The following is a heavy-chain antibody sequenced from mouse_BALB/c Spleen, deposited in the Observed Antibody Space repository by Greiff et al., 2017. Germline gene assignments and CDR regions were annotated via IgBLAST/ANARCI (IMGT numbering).Heavy chain of an antibody. CDR3: TRSYGNYDWFAY. Sequence: VKLVESGAELVKPGASVKLSCKASGYTFTSYYMYWVKQRPGQGLEWIGEINPSNGGTNFNEKFKSKATLTVDKSSSTAYMQLSSLTSEDSAVYYCTRSYGNYDWFAYWGQGTLVTVSA. D-gene: IGHD2-10*02. J-gene: IGHJ3*01. CDR1: GYTFTSYY. V-gene: IGHV1S81*02. CDR2: INPSNGGT.